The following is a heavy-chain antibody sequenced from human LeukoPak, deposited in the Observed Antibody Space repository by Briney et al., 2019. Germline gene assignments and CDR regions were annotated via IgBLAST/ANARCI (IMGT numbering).Heavy chain of an antibody. CDR2: ISYDGSNK. J-gene: IGHJ4*02. CDR1: GFTFSSYG. V-gene: IGHV3-30*03. Sequence: GGSLRLSCAASGFTFSSYGMHWVRQAPGKGLEWVAVISYDGSNKYYADSVKGRFTISRDNSKNTLYLQMNSLRAEDTAVYYCARDRGYYDSSGYSSLDYWGQGTLVTVSS. D-gene: IGHD3-22*01. CDR3: ARDRGYYDSSGYSSLDY.